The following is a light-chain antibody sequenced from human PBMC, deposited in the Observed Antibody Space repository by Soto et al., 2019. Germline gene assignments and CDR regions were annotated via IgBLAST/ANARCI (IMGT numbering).Light chain of an antibody. CDR2: DAS. Sequence: IYFMASQSVSSNLAWYQQKPGQTPRLLIYDASTRATGIQARFSGSGSATEFTLTISSLLSEDFALYYCQQYNKVHRINFGQGTRLEI. CDR3: QQYNKVHRIN. CDR1: QSVSSN. V-gene: IGKV3-15*01. J-gene: IGKJ5*01.